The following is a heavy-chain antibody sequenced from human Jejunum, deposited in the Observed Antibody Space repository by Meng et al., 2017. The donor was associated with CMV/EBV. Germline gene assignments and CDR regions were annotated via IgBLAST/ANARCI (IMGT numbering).Heavy chain of an antibody. D-gene: IGHD1-20*01. J-gene: IGHJ4*02. V-gene: IGHV6-1*01. Sequence: DSVSSNSAAWNWIRQSPSRGLGWLGRTYYRSKWDNDYAVSVKSRITINPDTSQNQFSLQLNSVTPEDTAVYYCARAPRYNWNFDYWGQGTLVTVSS. CDR1: DSVSSNSAA. CDR2: TYYRSKWDN. CDR3: ARAPRYNWNFDY.